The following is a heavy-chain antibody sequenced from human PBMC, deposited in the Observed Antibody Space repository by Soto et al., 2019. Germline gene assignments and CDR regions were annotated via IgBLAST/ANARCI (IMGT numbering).Heavy chain of an antibody. CDR1: AFSFSTSG. CDR3: ARSSGSYFAAFYDT. CDR2: IWDDGGNK. J-gene: IGHJ5*02. V-gene: IGHV3-33*01. Sequence: QAQLQESGGGVVQPGTSPRLSCAASAFSFSTSGMHWVRQAPGKGLEWVAAIWDDGGNKYYADSVRGRFTISRDNSNNMLFLQMNSLRAEDTALYYCARSSGSYFAAFYDTWGQGTLVSVSS. D-gene: IGHD1-26*01.